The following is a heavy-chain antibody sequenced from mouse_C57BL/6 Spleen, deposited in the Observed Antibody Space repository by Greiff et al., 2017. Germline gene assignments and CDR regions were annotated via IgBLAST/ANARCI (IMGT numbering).Heavy chain of an antibody. D-gene: IGHD3-1*01. CDR1: GYTFTSYW. CDR3: AKGGFLNYFDY. J-gene: IGHJ2*01. Sequence: QVQLKQPGAELVKPGASVKLSCKASGYTFTSYWMHWVKQRPGQGLEWIGMIHPNSGSTNYNEKFKSKATLTVDKSSSTAYMQLSSLTSDDSAVYYCAKGGFLNYFDYWGQGTTLTVSS. V-gene: IGHV1-64*01. CDR2: IHPNSGST.